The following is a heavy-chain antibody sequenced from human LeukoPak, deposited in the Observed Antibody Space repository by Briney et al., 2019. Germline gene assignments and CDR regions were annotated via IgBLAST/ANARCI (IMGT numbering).Heavy chain of an antibody. CDR2: IDWDDDK. V-gene: IGHV2-70*01. D-gene: IGHD3-22*01. CDR3: ARTSYYYDSSGYYLPDY. J-gene: IGHJ4*02. Sequence: SGPALVKPTQTLTLTCTFSGFSLSTSGMCVSWIRQPPGKALEWLALIDWDDDKYYSTSLKTRLTISKDTSKNQVVLTMTNMDPVDTATYYCARTSYYYDSSGYYLPDYWGQETLVTVSS. CDR1: GFSLSTSGMC.